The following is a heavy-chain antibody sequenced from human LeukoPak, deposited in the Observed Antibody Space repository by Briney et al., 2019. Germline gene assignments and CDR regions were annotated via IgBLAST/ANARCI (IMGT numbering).Heavy chain of an antibody. D-gene: IGHD2-2*01. CDR2: IIPIFGTA. V-gene: IGHV1-69*13. CDR3: ASRGLPAAMGVDAFDI. J-gene: IGHJ3*02. Sequence: GASVKVSCKASGGTFSSYAISWVRQAPGQGLEWMGGIIPIFGTANYAQKFQGRVTITADESTSTAYIELSSLRSEDTAVYYCASRGLPAAMGVDAFDIWGQGTMVTVSS. CDR1: GGTFSSYA.